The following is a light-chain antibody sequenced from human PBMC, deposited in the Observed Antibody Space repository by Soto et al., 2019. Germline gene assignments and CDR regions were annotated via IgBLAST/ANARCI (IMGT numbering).Light chain of an antibody. CDR1: QSVSSSY. Sequence: EIVLTQSPGTLSLSPGERATLSCRASQSVSSSYLAWYQQKPGQAPRLLIYGASTRATGIPDRFSGSGSGTDFTLTISRLEPEGFAVYYCQQSDTFGQGTKLEIK. CDR2: GAS. V-gene: IGKV3-20*01. J-gene: IGKJ2*01. CDR3: QQSDT.